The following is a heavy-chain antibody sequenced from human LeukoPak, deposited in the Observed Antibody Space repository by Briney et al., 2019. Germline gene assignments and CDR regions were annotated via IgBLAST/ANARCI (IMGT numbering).Heavy chain of an antibody. CDR3: AREQTYYYGSGSYSRYYYMDV. CDR1: GFTFSSYA. CDR2: IGSSGSTI. Sequence: PGGSLRLSCAASGFTFSSYAMSWVRQAPGKGLEWVSYIGSSGSTIYYTDSVKGRFTISRDNAKNSLYLQMNSLRAEDTAVYYCAREQTYYYGSGSYSRYYYMDVWGKGTTATVSS. V-gene: IGHV3-48*04. D-gene: IGHD3-10*01. J-gene: IGHJ6*03.